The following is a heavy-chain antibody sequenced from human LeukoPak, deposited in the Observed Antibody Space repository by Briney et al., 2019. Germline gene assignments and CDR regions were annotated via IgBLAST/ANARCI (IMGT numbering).Heavy chain of an antibody. CDR3: ANGDCRGGRCSSGAH. CDR2: TRDDASKT. Sequence: PGGSLRLSCAASGFTFSSYWMHWVRQAPGKGLEWVAYTRDDASKTWYGGSVKGRFTISRDSSKNTLYLHMNSVRGEDTAMYYCANGDCRGGRCSSGAHWGQGTLVTVSS. J-gene: IGHJ4*02. V-gene: IGHV3-30*02. CDR1: GFTFSSYW. D-gene: IGHD2-15*01.